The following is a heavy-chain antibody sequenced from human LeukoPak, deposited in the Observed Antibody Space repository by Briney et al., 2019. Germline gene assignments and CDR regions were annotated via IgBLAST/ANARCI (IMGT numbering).Heavy chain of an antibody. D-gene: IGHD3-22*01. Sequence: SETLSLTCAVYGGSFSGYYWSWIRQPPGKGLEWIGEINHSGSTNYNPSLKSRVTISVDTSKNQFSLKLSSVTAADTAVYYCARERNYYDSSAPSPFDYWGQGTLVTVSS. CDR3: ARERNYYDSSAPSPFDY. V-gene: IGHV4-34*01. CDR2: INHSGST. CDR1: GGSFSGYY. J-gene: IGHJ4*02.